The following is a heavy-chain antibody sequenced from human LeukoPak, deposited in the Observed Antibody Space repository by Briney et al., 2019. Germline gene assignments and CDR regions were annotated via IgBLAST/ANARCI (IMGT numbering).Heavy chain of an antibody. Sequence: SETLSLTCTVSGGSLSSYYWSWIRQPTGKGLEWIGYIYYSANTNYNPSLTSRVTISVDTSKNQFSLKLSSVTAADTAVYYCARAHYGSGSYYGQFFDFWGQGTLVTVSS. CDR2: IYYSANT. CDR1: GGSLSSYY. D-gene: IGHD3-10*01. J-gene: IGHJ4*02. V-gene: IGHV4-59*01. CDR3: ARAHYGSGSYYGQFFDF.